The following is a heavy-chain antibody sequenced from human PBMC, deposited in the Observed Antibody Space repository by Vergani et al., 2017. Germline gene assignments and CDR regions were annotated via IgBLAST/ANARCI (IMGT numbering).Heavy chain of an antibody. J-gene: IGHJ4*02. CDR2: IKSKTDGGTT. Sequence: EVQLVESGGGLVKAGGSLRLPCAASGFTFSNAWMSWVRQAPGKGLEWVGRIKSKTDGGTTDYAAHVKGRFTISRDDSNNTLYLQMTSLKTEDTAVYYCTTDLATVVDYWGQGTLVTVSS. V-gene: IGHV3-15*01. CDR1: GFTFSNAW. D-gene: IGHD4-11*01. CDR3: TTDLATVVDY.